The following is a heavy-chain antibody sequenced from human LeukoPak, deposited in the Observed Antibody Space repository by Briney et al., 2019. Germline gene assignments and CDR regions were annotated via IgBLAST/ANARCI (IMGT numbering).Heavy chain of an antibody. J-gene: IGHJ4*02. CDR3: AREGGPYRPLDY. Sequence: GGSLRLSCAVSGFTFSSYSMNWVRQSPGKGLEWVSSISSSGSFIYYADSLKGRFTISRDNAKNSLYLQMNSLRAEDTAVYYCAREGGPYRPLDYSGQGTLVTVSS. CDR2: ISSSGSFI. V-gene: IGHV3-21*01. CDR1: GFTFSSYS.